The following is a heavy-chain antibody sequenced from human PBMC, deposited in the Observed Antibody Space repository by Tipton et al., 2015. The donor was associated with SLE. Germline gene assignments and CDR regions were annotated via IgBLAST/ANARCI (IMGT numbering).Heavy chain of an antibody. CDR2: MHYSGRN. Sequence: LRLSCTVSGGSISSDYWSWIRQSPGRGLEWIGFMHYSGRNNYNPSLSSRATISLDTSKNQFSLELTSVTAADTAVYYCARGGDSSKYFDYWGQGTLVTVSS. CDR1: GGSISSDY. V-gene: IGHV4-59*01. CDR3: ARGGDSSKYFDY. D-gene: IGHD6-6*01. J-gene: IGHJ4*02.